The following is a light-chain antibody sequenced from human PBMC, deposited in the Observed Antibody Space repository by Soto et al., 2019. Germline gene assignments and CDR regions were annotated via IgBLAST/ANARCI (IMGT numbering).Light chain of an antibody. CDR1: SSDVGGYNY. V-gene: IGLV2-14*01. J-gene: IGLJ1*01. CDR2: DVS. Sequence: QSVLTQPASVSGSPGQSITISCTGTSSDVGGYNYVSWYQQHPGKAPKFMIYDVSNRPSGVSNRFSGSKSGNTASLTISGLQAEEEADYYCSSYTSSNTRQIVFGSGTKVTV. CDR3: SSYTSSNTRQIV.